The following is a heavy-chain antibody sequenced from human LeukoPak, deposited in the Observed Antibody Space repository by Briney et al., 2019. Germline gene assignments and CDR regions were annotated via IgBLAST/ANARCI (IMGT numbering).Heavy chain of an antibody. D-gene: IGHD3-22*01. CDR2: IYYSGST. V-gene: IGHV4-59*08. CDR1: GGSISSYY. Sequence: SETLSLTCTVSGGSISSYYWSWIRQPPGKGLEWIGYIYYSGSTNYNPSLKSRVTISVDTSKNQFSLKLSSVTAADTAVYYCARHSGYYYDSSGYELDYWGQGTLVTVYS. J-gene: IGHJ4*02. CDR3: ARHSGYYYDSSGYELDY.